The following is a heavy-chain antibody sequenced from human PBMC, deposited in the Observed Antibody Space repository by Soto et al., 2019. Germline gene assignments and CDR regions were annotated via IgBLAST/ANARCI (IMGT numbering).Heavy chain of an antibody. J-gene: IGHJ6*02. CDR1: GFTFNNYG. CDR3: AKSTRITVFGVPPADV. V-gene: IGHV3-30*18. D-gene: IGHD3-3*01. Sequence: PGGSLRLSCAASGFTFNNYGMHWVRQAPGKGLEWVAVISYDGKNKYYADYVKGRFTISRDNSKNTLYLQMNSLTAEDTAVYYCAKSTRITVFGVPPADVWGQGTTVTVSS. CDR2: ISYDGKNK.